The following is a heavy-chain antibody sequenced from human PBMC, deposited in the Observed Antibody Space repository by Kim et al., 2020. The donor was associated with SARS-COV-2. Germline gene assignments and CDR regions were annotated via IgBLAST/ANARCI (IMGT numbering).Heavy chain of an antibody. V-gene: IGHV1-46*01. D-gene: IGHD6-13*01. J-gene: IGHJ4*02. Sequence: ASVKVSCKASGYTFTSYYMHWVRQAPGQGLEWMGIINPSGGSTSYAQKFQGRVTMTRDTSTSTVYMELSSLRSEDTAVYYCARQISSSSKTYFQQQLVTGFDYWGQGTLVTVSS. CDR1: GYTFTSYY. CDR3: ARQISSSSKTYFQQQLVTGFDY. CDR2: INPSGGST.